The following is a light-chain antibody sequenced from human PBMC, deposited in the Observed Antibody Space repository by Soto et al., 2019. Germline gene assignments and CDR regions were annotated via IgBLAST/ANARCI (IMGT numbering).Light chain of an antibody. CDR2: GAS. V-gene: IGKV3-15*01. CDR1: QSVSSN. J-gene: IGKJ1*01. CDR3: LQYDDWHRT. Sequence: EIVMTQSPAILSVSPGDRATLSCRAGQSVSSNLAWYQQKPGQTPRLVIYGASNRATGVPARFSGSGSGTDFTLTISSLRSEDFAVYYCLQYDDWHRTFGQGTKVEIK.